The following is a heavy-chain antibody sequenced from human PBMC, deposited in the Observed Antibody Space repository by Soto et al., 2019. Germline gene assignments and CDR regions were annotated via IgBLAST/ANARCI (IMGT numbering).Heavy chain of an antibody. D-gene: IGHD6-13*01. V-gene: IGHV4-59*12. CDR1: GGSISSYY. CDR2: IYYSGST. J-gene: IGHJ4*02. Sequence: SETLSLTCTVSGGSISSYYWSWLRQPPGKGLEWIGYIYYSGSTNYNPSLESRLTISVDKSKNQFSLKLTSVTAADTAVYYCARARATLAAAAIIDCWGQATLVTVSS. CDR3: ARARATLAAAAIIDC.